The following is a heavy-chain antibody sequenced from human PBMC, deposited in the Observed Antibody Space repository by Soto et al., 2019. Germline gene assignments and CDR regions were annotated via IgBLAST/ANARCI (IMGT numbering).Heavy chain of an antibody. CDR3: ATDVGNAPFDY. V-gene: IGHV3-33*01. J-gene: IGHJ4*02. CDR1: GFTFSNYG. CDR2: IWNDGSHE. Sequence: HPGASLRLSCAASGFTFSNYGMHWVRQAPGKGLEWVAVIWNDGSHEKYVDSVKGRFTISRDNSKNTLYLQMNSLRAEDTAVYYCATDVGNAPFDYWGQGT. D-gene: IGHD1-1*01.